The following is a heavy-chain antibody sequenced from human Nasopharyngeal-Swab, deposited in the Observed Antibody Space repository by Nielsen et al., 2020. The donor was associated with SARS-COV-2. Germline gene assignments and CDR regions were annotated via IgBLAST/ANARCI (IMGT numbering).Heavy chain of an antibody. CDR3: ATDGSGYPT. D-gene: IGHD3-3*01. Sequence: GESLKISCAASGFSFSRYWMSWVRQAPGKGLEWVANIDQDGSEDYYVDSVKDRFTISRDNAKNSLYLQMNSLTAEDTAVYYCATDGSGYPTWGQGTPVTVSS. CDR2: IDQDGSED. V-gene: IGHV3-7*01. J-gene: IGHJ5*02. CDR1: GFSFSRYW.